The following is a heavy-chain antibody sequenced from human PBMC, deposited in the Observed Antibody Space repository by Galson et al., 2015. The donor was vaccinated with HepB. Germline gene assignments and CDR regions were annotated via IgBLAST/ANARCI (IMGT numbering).Heavy chain of an antibody. J-gene: IGHJ6*03. V-gene: IGHV6-1*01. CDR3: ARGGRDCSSTSCYLWSGGPGYYYYYMDV. CDR2: TYYRSKWYN. Sequence: CAISGDSVSSNSAAWNWIRQSPSRGLEWLGRTYYRSKWYNDYAVSVKSRITINPDTSKNQFSLQLNSVTPEDTAVYYCARGGRDCSSTSCYLWSGGPGYYYYYMDVWGKGTTVTVSS. CDR1: GDSVSSNSAA. D-gene: IGHD2-2*01.